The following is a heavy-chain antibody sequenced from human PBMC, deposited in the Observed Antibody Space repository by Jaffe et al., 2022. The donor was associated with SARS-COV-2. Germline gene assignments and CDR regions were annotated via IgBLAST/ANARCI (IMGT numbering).Heavy chain of an antibody. V-gene: IGHV3-48*01. Sequence: EVQLVESGGGLVQPGGSLRLSCAASGFTFSSYSMNWVRQAPGKGLEWVSYISSSSSTIYYADSVKGRFTISRDNAKNSLYLQMNSLRAEDTAVYYCAREPLVGATVGDYWGQGTLVTVSS. CDR2: ISSSSSTI. CDR1: GFTFSSYS. D-gene: IGHD1-26*01. CDR3: AREPLVGATVGDY. J-gene: IGHJ4*02.